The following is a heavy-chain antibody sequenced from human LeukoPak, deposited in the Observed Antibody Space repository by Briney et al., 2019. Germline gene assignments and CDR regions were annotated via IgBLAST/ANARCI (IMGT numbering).Heavy chain of an antibody. J-gene: IGHJ3*02. CDR3: ARRHSSSWSDAFDI. V-gene: IGHV3-7*01. D-gene: IGHD6-13*01. CDR1: GFTFSDYW. CDR2: IKQDGSEK. Sequence: PGGSLRLSCAASGFTFSDYWMTWVRQAPGKGLEWVANIKQDGSEKYYVDSVKGRFTISRDNAKNSLYLQMNSLRAEDTAVYYCARRHSSSWSDAFDIWGQGTMVTVSS.